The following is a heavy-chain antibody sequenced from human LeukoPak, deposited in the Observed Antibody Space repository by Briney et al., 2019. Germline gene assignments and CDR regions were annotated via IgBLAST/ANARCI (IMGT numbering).Heavy chain of an antibody. CDR1: GDSISSGDYY. D-gene: IGHD2-15*01. J-gene: IGHJ4*02. V-gene: IGHV4-61*02. CDR2: ISSSGST. Sequence: PSETLSLTCTVPGDSISSGDYYWSWIRQPAGKGLEWIGRISSSGSTNYNPSLKSRVTISVDTSKNQFSLKLSSVTAADTVVYYCARGVVVAAMIDYWGQGTLVTVSS. CDR3: ARGVVVAAMIDY.